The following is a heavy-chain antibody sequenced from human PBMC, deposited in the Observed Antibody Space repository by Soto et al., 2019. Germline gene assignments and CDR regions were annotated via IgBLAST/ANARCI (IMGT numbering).Heavy chain of an antibody. D-gene: IGHD1-26*01. CDR1: GFTFSSYG. CDR3: AKSLSVGATTPFDY. J-gene: IGHJ4*02. CDR2: ISGSGGST. Sequence: EVQLLESGGGSVQPGGSLRLSCAASGFTFSSYGMSWVRQAPGKGLEWVSAISGSGGSTYYADSVKGRFTISRDNSKNTLHLQMNSLRAEDTAVYYCAKSLSVGATTPFDYWGQGTLVTVSS. V-gene: IGHV3-23*01.